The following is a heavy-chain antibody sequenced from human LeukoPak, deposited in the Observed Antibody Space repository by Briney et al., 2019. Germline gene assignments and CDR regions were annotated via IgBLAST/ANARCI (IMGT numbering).Heavy chain of an antibody. Sequence: ASVKVSCKASGYTFTSYDINWVRQATGQGLEWMGWMNPNSGNTDYAQKLQGRVTMTTDTSTSTAYMELRSLRSDDTAVYYCARVQDIVVVPAAMGLDYWGQGTLVTVSS. V-gene: IGHV1-8*01. D-gene: IGHD2-2*01. CDR1: GYTFTSYD. CDR3: ARVQDIVVVPAAMGLDY. J-gene: IGHJ4*02. CDR2: MNPNSGNT.